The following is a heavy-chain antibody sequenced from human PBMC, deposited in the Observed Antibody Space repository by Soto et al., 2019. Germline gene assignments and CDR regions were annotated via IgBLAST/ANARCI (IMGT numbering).Heavy chain of an antibody. CDR2: ILYDGSNK. D-gene: IGHD2-8*01. V-gene: IGHV3-33*05. Sequence: GGSLRLSCAASGFTFSSYGMHWVRQAPGKGLEWVSLILYDGSNKYYADSVKGRFTVSRDNSKNTLYLQMNSLRPEDTALYFCARDKDRMIYAHYFDYWSQGSQVTVSS. J-gene: IGHJ4*02. CDR1: GFTFSSYG. CDR3: ARDKDRMIYAHYFDY.